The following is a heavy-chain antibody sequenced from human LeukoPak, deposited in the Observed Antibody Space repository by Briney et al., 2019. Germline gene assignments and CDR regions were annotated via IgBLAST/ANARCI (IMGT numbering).Heavy chain of an antibody. D-gene: IGHD3-10*01. CDR1: GGSISSYY. Sequence: TSETLSLTCTVSGGSISSYYWSWIRQPPGKGLEWIGYIYYSGSTNYNPSLKSRVTISVDTSKNQFSLKLSSVTAADTAVYYCASSAYYYGSGSYLFDYWGQGTLVTVSS. J-gene: IGHJ4*02. V-gene: IGHV4-59*01. CDR2: IYYSGST. CDR3: ASSAYYYGSGSYLFDY.